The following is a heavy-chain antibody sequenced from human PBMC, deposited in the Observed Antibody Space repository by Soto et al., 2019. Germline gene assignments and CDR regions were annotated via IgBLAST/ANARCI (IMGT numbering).Heavy chain of an antibody. Sequence: PSETLSLTCTVSGGSISSGGYYWSWIRQHPGKGLEWIGYIYYSGSTYYNPSLKSRVTISVDTSKNQFSLKLSSVTAADTAVYYCARDRMGYSGRGGHYYGMDVWGQGTTVTVS. V-gene: IGHV4-31*03. CDR3: ARDRMGYSGRGGHYYGMDV. CDR2: IYYSGST. CDR1: GGSISSGGYY. D-gene: IGHD1-26*01. J-gene: IGHJ6*02.